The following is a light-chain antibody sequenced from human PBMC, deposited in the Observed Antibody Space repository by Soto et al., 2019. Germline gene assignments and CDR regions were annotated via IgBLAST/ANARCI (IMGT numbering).Light chain of an antibody. CDR3: HQYHNYPPS. J-gene: IGKJ1*01. V-gene: IGKV1-16*02. Sequence: DIQMTQSPSSVSAFVGDRVTIACRASQDISIHFAWFQQKPRKAPKSLIFGASSLHSGVPSKFSGSGSGTDFTLTTDPLQPEDFAAYYCHQYHNYPPSFGQGTKVEIK. CDR1: QDISIH. CDR2: GAS.